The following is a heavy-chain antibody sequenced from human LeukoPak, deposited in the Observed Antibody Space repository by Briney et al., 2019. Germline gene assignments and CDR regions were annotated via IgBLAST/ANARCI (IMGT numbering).Heavy chain of an antibody. Sequence: GRSLRLSCAASGFTFSNYAMHWVRQAPGKGLEWVAVISYDGRNEYHADSVKGRFTISRDNAKNSLYLQMNSLRAEDTAVYYCARSDAPMDKHFDYWGQGTLVTVSS. V-gene: IGHV3-30*07. CDR1: GFTFSNYA. D-gene: IGHD3-10*01. CDR3: ARSDAPMDKHFDY. J-gene: IGHJ4*02. CDR2: ISYDGRNE.